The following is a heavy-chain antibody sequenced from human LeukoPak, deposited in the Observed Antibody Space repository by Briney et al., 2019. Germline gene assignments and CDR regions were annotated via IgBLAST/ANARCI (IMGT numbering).Heavy chain of an antibody. CDR2: IYYSGST. Sequence: KPSETLSLTCTVSGGSISSSSYYWGWIRQPPGKGLEWIGSIYYSGSTYYNPSLKSRVTISVDTSKNQFSLKLSSVTAADTAVYYCAKRYYDSSGYLAGAFDIWGQGTMVTVSS. D-gene: IGHD3-22*01. J-gene: IGHJ3*02. V-gene: IGHV4-39*01. CDR3: AKRYYDSSGYLAGAFDI. CDR1: GGSISSSSYY.